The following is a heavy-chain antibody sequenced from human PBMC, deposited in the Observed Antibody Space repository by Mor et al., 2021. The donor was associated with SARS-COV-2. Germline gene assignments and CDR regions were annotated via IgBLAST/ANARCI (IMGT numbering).Heavy chain of an antibody. V-gene: IGHV4-4*02. D-gene: IGHD3-22*01. Sequence: NPSLKSRVTISVDKSKNQFSLKLSSVTAADTAVYYCAREFSSGYLDYWGPGTLVTVSS. J-gene: IGHJ4*02. CDR3: AREFSSGYLDY.